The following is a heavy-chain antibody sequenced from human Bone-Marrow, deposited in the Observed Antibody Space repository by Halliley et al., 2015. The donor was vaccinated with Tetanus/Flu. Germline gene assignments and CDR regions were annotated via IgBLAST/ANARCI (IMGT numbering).Heavy chain of an antibody. V-gene: IGHV3-7*01. D-gene: IGHD3-22*01. CDR2: IKQDGSAK. J-gene: IGHJ6*02. CDR3: AREMTAAVVIDYYYYGMDV. CDR1: GFTFRSYW. Sequence: SLRLSCAASGFTFRSYWMSWVRQAPGKGLEWVANIKQDGSAKYYVDSVKGRSTISRDNAKNSLYLQMNSLGAEDTAVYYCAREMTAAVVIDYYYYGMDVWGQGTTVTVSS.